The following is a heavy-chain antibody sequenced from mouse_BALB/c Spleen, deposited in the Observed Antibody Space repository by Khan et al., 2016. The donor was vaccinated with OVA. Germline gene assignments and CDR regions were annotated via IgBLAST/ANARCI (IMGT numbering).Heavy chain of an antibody. CDR3: VRDGAYHRNDGWFAY. CDR2: INPSNGYT. CDR1: GYTFTSYT. J-gene: IGHJ3*01. V-gene: IGHV1-4*01. D-gene: IGHD2-14*01. Sequence: QVHVKQSGAELARPGASVKMSCKASGYTFTSYTIHWIKKRPGQGLEWIGYINPSNGYTNYNQKFKDKATLTTAKSSTTAYLQLSNLTSDDSAVYNCVRDGAYHRNDGWFAYWGQGTLVTVSA.